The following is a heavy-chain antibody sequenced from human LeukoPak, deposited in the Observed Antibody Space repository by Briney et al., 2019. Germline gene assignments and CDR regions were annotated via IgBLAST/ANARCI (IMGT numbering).Heavy chain of an antibody. CDR1: GYTFTSYA. CDR3: ANQYSSSSRPEYFQH. V-gene: IGHV1-3*01. J-gene: IGHJ1*01. D-gene: IGHD6-13*01. Sequence: ASVKVSCKASGYTFTSYAMHWVRQAPGQRLEWMGWINAGNGNTKYSQKFQGRVTITRDTSASTAYMELSSLRSEDTAVYYCANQYSSSSRPEYFQHWGQGTLVTVSS. CDR2: INAGNGNT.